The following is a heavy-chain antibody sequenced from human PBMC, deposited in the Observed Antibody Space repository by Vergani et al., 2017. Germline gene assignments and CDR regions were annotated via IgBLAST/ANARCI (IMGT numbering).Heavy chain of an antibody. CDR2: IYYSGST. D-gene: IGHD3-10*01. J-gene: IGHJ3*02. Sequence: QVQLQESGPGLVKPSETLSLTCTVSGGSISSYYWSWIRQPPGKGLEWIGYIYYSGSTNYNPSLKSRVTKSVDTSKNQFSLKLSSVTAADTAVYYCARRSGSWSPWAFDIWGQGTMVTVSS. CDR1: GGSISSYY. V-gene: IGHV4-59*01. CDR3: ARRSGSWSPWAFDI.